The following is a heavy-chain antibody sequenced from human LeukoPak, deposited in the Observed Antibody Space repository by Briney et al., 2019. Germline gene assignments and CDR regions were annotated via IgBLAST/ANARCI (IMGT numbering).Heavy chain of an antibody. CDR2: IYYSGST. Sequence: SETLSLTCTVSGGSISSSSYYWGWIRQPPGKGLEWIGSIYYSGSTYYNPSLKSRVTISVDTSKNQFSLKLSSVTAADTAVYYCARRAKAVAGTRVLYYFDYWGQGTLVTVSS. CDR1: GGSISSSSYY. J-gene: IGHJ4*02. D-gene: IGHD6-19*01. V-gene: IGHV4-39*01. CDR3: ARRAKAVAGTRVLYYFDY.